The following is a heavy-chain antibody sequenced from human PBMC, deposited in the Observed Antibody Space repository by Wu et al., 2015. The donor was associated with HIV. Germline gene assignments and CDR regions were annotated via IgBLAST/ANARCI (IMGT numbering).Heavy chain of an antibody. V-gene: IGHV1-46*01. Sequence: QVQLVQSGAEVKKPGASVKVSCKASGYTFTSYYMHWVRQAPGQGLEWMGIINPSGGSTSYAQKFQGRVTMTTDTSTSTAYMELRSLRSDDTAVYYCARNDFWSGHYYYYYMDVWGKGTTVTVSS. CDR1: GYTFTSYY. J-gene: IGHJ6*03. CDR2: INPSGGST. D-gene: IGHD3-3*01. CDR3: ARNDFWSGHYYYYYMDV.